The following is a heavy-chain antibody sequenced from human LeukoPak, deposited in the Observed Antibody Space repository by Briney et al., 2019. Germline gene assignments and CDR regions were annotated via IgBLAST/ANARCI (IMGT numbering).Heavy chain of an antibody. J-gene: IGHJ4*02. Sequence: PSETLSLTCTVSGGSTSSHFWSWIRQPPGKGLEWIGNIYTGGTTNYNPSLKSGVTISIDTSKNQLSQHLASVTAADTAVYYCTKATKWLAFDDWGRGTLVTVSS. CDR2: IYTGGTT. D-gene: IGHD6-19*01. V-gene: IGHV4-59*11. CDR3: TKATKWLAFDD. CDR1: GGSTSSHF.